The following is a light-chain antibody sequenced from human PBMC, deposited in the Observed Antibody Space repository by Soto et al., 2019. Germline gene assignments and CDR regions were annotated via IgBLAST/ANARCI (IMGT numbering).Light chain of an antibody. V-gene: IGKV1-5*01. CDR1: QSISSW. J-gene: IGKJ4*01. CDR3: QQSNSYPH. CDR2: DAS. Sequence: DIQMTQSPSTLSASVGDRVTITCRASQSISSWLAWYQQKPGKAPKLLIYDASSLESGVPSRFSGSGSGTAFTLTISSLQPDDFSTYYCQQSNSYPHFGGGAKVEIK.